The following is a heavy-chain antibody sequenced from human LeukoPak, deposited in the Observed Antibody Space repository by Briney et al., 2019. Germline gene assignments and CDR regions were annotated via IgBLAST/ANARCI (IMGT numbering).Heavy chain of an antibody. CDR1: GFTVSRNY. Sequence: GGSLRLSCAASGFTVSRNYMSWVRQAPGKGLEWVSVIYSGGSTYYADSVKGRFTISRDNSKNTLYLQMNSLRAEDTAVYYCARERATYYYGSGSFFDYWGQGTLVTVSS. D-gene: IGHD3-10*01. CDR3: ARERATYYYGSGSFFDY. J-gene: IGHJ4*02. V-gene: IGHV3-66*02. CDR2: IYSGGST.